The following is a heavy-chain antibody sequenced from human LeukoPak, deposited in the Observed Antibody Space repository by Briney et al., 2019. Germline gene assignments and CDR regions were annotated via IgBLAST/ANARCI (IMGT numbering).Heavy chain of an antibody. CDR1: GGSFSGYY. V-gene: IGHV4-34*01. CDR3: ARGGSPADYYDSSGYQLTHGFDY. CDR2: INHSGST. Sequence: SETLSLTCAVYGGSFSGYYWSWIRQPPGKGLEWIGEINHSGSTNYNPSLKRRVTISVDTSKNQFSLKLSSVTAADTAVYYCARGGSPADYYDSSGYQLTHGFDYWGQGTLVTVSS. D-gene: IGHD3-22*01. J-gene: IGHJ4*02.